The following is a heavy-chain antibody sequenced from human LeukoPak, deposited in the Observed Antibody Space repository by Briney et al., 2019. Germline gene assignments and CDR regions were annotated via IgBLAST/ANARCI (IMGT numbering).Heavy chain of an antibody. J-gene: IGHJ6*03. CDR3: ARVEAAADHWGDYYYYMDV. CDR1: GFTFSSYS. Sequence: GGSLRLSCAASGFTFSSYSMNWVRQAPGKGLEWISSITSSSSYKYYADALKGRFTISRDNAKNSLYLQLNSLRAEDTAVYYCARVEAAADHWGDYYYYMDVWGKGTTVTVSS. V-gene: IGHV3-21*01. CDR2: ITSSSSYK. D-gene: IGHD6-13*01.